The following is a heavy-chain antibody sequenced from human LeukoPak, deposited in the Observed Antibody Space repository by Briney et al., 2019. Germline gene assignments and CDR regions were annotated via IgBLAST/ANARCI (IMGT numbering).Heavy chain of an antibody. CDR2: IYYSGST. V-gene: IGHV4-39*01. J-gene: IGHJ4*02. CDR1: GGSISSSSYY. Sequence: SETLSLTCTVSGGSISSSSYYWGWIRQPPGKGLEWIGSIYYSGSTYYNPSLKSRVTISVDTSKNQFSLKLSSVISADTAVYYCAILNIYEIAAAENDYWGQGTLVTVSS. CDR3: AILNIYEIAAAENDY. D-gene: IGHD6-13*01.